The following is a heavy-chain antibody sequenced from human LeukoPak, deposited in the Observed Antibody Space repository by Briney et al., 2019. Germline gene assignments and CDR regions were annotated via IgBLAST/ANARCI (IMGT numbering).Heavy chain of an antibody. Sequence: GGSLRLSCAASGFTFSSYGMHWVRQPPGKGLEWVASIRYDGSNKYYADSVKGRLTISRDNSKNTLYLQMNSLRAEDTAVYYCAKDDWVIAAAVRLYYYYYGMDVWGQGTTVTVSS. CDR2: IRYDGSNK. CDR1: GFTFSSYG. V-gene: IGHV3-30*02. CDR3: AKDDWVIAAAVRLYYYYYGMDV. D-gene: IGHD6-13*01. J-gene: IGHJ6*02.